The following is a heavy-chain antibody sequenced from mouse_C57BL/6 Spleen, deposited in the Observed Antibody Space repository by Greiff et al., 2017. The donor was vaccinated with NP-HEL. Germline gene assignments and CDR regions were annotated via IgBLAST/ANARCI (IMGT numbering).Heavy chain of an antibody. CDR2: IDPENGDT. D-gene: IGHD1-1*01. CDR3: TALLRYGAMDY. J-gene: IGHJ4*01. CDR1: GFNIKDDY. Sequence: VQLQQSGAELVRPGASVKLSCTASGFNIKDDYMHWVKQRPEQGLEWIGWIDPENGDTEYASKFQGKATITADTSSNTAYLQLSSLTSEDIAVYYCTALLRYGAMDYWGQGTSVTVSS. V-gene: IGHV14-4*01.